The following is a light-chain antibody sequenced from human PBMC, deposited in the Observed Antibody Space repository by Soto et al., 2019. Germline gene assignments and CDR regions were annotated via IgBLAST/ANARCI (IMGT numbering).Light chain of an antibody. V-gene: IGKV1-9*01. CDR3: QQLHTYPLT. Sequence: DIHLTQSPSFLSASVGDRVTITCRASRGISSYLAWYQQKPGKAPKLLIYAASTLQSGVPSRISGSGSGTEFTLTISSLQPEDFATYYCQQLHTYPLTFGPGTKVDIK. CDR1: RGISSY. CDR2: AAS. J-gene: IGKJ3*01.